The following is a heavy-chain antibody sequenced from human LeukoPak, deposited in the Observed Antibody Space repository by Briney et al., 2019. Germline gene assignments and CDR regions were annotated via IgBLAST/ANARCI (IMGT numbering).Heavy chain of an antibody. D-gene: IGHD1-7*01. V-gene: IGHV3-23*01. Sequence: GGSLRLSCAASGVTFSSYAMNWVRQGPGKGLEWVSAINPGGGSTYYADSVKGRFTISRDNSKNTLYLQMNSLRAEDTAIYYCAKAGGNSFFDYWGQGTLVTVSS. J-gene: IGHJ4*02. CDR1: GVTFSSYA. CDR3: AKAGGNSFFDY. CDR2: INPGGGST.